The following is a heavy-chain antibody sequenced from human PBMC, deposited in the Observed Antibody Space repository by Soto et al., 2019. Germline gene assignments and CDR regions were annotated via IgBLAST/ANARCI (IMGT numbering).Heavy chain of an antibody. D-gene: IGHD6-6*01. V-gene: IGHV3-30-3*01. J-gene: IGHJ4*02. CDR2: ISHDGSNK. CDR1: GFTFSSYA. Sequence: GGSLRLSCAASGFTFSSYAMHWVRQAPGKGLEWVAVISHDGSNKYYADSVKGRFTISRDNSKNTLYLQMNSLRAEDTAVYYCARDGELIAARPFDYWGQGTLVTVSS. CDR3: ARDGELIAARPFDY.